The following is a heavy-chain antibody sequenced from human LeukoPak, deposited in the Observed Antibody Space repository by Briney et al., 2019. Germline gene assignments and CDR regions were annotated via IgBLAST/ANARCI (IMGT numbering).Heavy chain of an antibody. D-gene: IGHD2-2*01. CDR1: GGSFSGYF. J-gene: IGHJ3*02. V-gene: IGHV4-34*01. CDR3: ARPSIPSAAASALDI. CDR2: INHSGST. Sequence: SETLSLTCAVYGGSFSGYFWSWIRQPPGKGLEWIGEINHSGSTNHNPSLKSRVTISVDTSKNQVSLKMTSVTAADTAVYYCARPSIPSAAASALDIWGQGTMVTVSS.